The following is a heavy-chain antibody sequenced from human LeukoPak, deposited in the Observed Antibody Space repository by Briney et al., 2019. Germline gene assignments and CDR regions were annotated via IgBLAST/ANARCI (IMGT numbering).Heavy chain of an antibody. Sequence: PGGSLRLSCAASGFTFSSFSINWVRQAPGKGLEWVSYISSSSSYTNYADSVKGRFTISRDNAKNSLYLQMNSLRAEDTAVYYCARYSGYLRLGYCSGGSFPGCWFDPWGQGTLVTVSS. CDR3: ARYSGYLRLGYCSGGSFPGCWFDP. CDR1: GFTFSSFS. V-gene: IGHV3-21*05. CDR2: ISSSSSYT. J-gene: IGHJ5*02. D-gene: IGHD2-15*01.